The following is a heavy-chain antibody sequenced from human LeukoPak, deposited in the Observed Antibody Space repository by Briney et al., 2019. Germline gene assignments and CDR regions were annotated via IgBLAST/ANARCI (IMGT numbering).Heavy chain of an antibody. CDR2: IRSKANSYAT. CDR1: GFTFSGSA. J-gene: IGHJ4*02. Sequence: GGSLRLSCAASGFTFSGSAMHWFRQASGKGLEWVGRIRSKANSYATAYAASVKGRFTISRDDSKNTAYLQMNSLKTEDTAVYYCTRHVKGYSYGFGWGQGTLVTVSS. CDR3: TRHVKGYSYGFG. V-gene: IGHV3-73*01. D-gene: IGHD5-18*01.